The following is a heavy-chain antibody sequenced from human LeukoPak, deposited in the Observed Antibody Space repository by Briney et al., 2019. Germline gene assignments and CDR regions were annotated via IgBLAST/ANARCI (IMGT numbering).Heavy chain of an antibody. Sequence: SETLSLTCAVYGGSFSGYYWSWIRQPPGKGLEWIGEINHSGSTNYNPSLKSRVTISVDTSKNQFSLKLSSVTAADTAVYYCAKVVYYYGSGSYGGLDYWGQGTLVTVSS. CDR2: INHSGST. V-gene: IGHV4-34*01. CDR1: GGSFSGYY. J-gene: IGHJ4*02. D-gene: IGHD3-10*01. CDR3: AKVVYYYGSGSYGGLDY.